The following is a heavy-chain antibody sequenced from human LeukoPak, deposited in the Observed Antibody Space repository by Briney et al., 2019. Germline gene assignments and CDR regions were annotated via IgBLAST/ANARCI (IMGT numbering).Heavy chain of an antibody. J-gene: IGHJ5*02. Sequence: SETLSLTCAVYGGSFGGYYWSWIRQPPGKGLEWIGEINHSGSTNYNPSLKSRVTISVDTSKNQFSLKLSSVTAADTAVYYCARGRGGDGIDPWGRGTLVTVSS. V-gene: IGHV4-34*01. CDR1: GGSFGGYY. D-gene: IGHD3-10*01. CDR3: ARGRGGDGIDP. CDR2: INHSGST.